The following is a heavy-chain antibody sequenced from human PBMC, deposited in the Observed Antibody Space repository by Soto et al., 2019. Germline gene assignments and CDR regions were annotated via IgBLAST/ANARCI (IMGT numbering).Heavy chain of an antibody. Sequence: PSETLSLTCTVSGGSISSSSYYWGWIRQPPGKGLEWIGSIYYSGSTYYNPSLKSRVTISVDTSKNQFSLKLSSVTAADTAVYYCARHSGSGWSHTWWFDPWGQGTLVTVSS. CDR3: ARHSGSGWSHTWWFDP. CDR2: IYYSGST. D-gene: IGHD1-26*01. J-gene: IGHJ5*02. V-gene: IGHV4-39*01. CDR1: GGSISSSSYY.